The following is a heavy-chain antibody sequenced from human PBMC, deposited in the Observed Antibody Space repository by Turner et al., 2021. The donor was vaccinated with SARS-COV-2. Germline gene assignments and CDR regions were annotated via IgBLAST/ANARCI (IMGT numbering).Heavy chain of an antibody. J-gene: IGHJ4*02. D-gene: IGHD2-15*01. V-gene: IGHV4-34*02. CDR2: IHPSGST. CDR1: GGSFSGYY. Sequence: QVQLQQRGAGLLKRSETLSRPRAVYGGSFSGYYWTWIRQPPEKGLEWIGEIHPSGSTYHNPSLKGRVTMSVDTSKNQFYLKVGSVTAADTAVYYCAKGDDSRKSRLLWGQGTLVTVSS. CDR3: AKGDDSRKSRLL.